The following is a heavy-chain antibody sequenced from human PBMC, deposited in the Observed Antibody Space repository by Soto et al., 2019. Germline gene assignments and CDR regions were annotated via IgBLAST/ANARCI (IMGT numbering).Heavy chain of an antibody. CDR1: GFTFSSYW. CDR3: ARAALGDYGGNYFDY. V-gene: IGHV3-7*01. CDR2: IKQDGSEK. D-gene: IGHD4-17*01. Sequence: GGSLRLSCAASGFTFSSYWMSWVRQAPGKGLEWVANIKQDGSEKYYVDSVKGRFTISRDNAKNSLYLQMNSLRAEDTAVYYCARAALGDYGGNYFDYWGQGTLVTVSS. J-gene: IGHJ4*02.